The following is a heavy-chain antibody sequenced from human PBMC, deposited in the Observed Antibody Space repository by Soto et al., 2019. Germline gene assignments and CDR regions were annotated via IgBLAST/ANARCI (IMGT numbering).Heavy chain of an antibody. D-gene: IGHD1-1*01. J-gene: IGHJ3*02. CDR1: GGTFSSQT. V-gene: IGHV1-69*02. CDR3: ARPAVNDLDADSSAFDI. CDR2: VIPIIGEG. Sequence: QVQLVQSGAEVKEPGSSVKVSCKVSGGTFSSQTINWVRQVPGQGLEWMGSVIPIIGEGKYAQSFLGRVTITADRSRSTAYWELSSLRSEDTAVYYCARPAVNDLDADSSAFDIWGQGTMVTVSS.